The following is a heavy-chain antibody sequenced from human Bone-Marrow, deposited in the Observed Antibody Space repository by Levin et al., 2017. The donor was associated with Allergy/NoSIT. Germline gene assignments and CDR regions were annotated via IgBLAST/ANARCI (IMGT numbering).Heavy chain of an antibody. V-gene: IGHV4-61*01. J-gene: IGHJ6*02. CDR1: GDSVSSIHSY. D-gene: IGHD1-26*01. CDR2: IYYTGST. Sequence: SETLSLTCSVSGDSVSSIHSYCTWVRQPPGKGLEWIGYIYYTGSTNYNPSLNSRVTMSIDTSKNLLSLRVRSVTAADTAVYYCARDTNSGMDVWGHGTTVTVSS. CDR3: ARDTNSGMDV.